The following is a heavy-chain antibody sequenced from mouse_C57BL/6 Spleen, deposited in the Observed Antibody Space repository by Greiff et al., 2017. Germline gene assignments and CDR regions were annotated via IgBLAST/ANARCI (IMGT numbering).Heavy chain of an antibody. CDR1: GYTFTSYG. Sequence: QVQLKESGAELARPGASVKLSCKASGYTFTSYGISWVKQRTGQGLEWIGEIYPRSGNTYYNEKFKGKATLTADKSSSTAYMELRSLTSEDSAVYFCARRGTVVADYYAMDYWGQGTSVTVSS. J-gene: IGHJ4*01. CDR2: IYPRSGNT. CDR3: ARRGTVVADYYAMDY. D-gene: IGHD1-1*01. V-gene: IGHV1-81*01.